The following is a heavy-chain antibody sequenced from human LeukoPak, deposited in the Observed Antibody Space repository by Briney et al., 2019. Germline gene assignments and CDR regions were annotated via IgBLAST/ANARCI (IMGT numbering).Heavy chain of an antibody. Sequence: GGSLRLSCAASGFTFSNYGMHWVRQAPGKGLEWVAVVWYDGSNKYYADSVKGRFTISRDNSKNTLYLQMNSLRAEDTAVYYCAGNYGPYYFDYWGQGTLVTVSS. V-gene: IGHV3-33*01. CDR2: VWYDGSNK. J-gene: IGHJ4*02. CDR3: AGNYGPYYFDY. D-gene: IGHD3-10*01. CDR1: GFTFSNYG.